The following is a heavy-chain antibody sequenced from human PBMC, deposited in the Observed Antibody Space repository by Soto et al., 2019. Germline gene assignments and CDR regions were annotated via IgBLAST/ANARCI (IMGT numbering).Heavy chain of an antibody. CDR2: ISSSSSYI. J-gene: IGHJ4*02. CDR1: GFTFSSYS. CDR3: ARSDGDYVFGDY. V-gene: IGHV3-21*01. Sequence: GGSLRLSCAASGFTFSSYSMNWVRQAPGKGLEWVSSISSSSSYIYYADSVKGRFTISRDNAKNSLYLQMNSLRAEDTAVYYCARSDGDYVFGDYWGQGTLVTVSS. D-gene: IGHD4-17*01.